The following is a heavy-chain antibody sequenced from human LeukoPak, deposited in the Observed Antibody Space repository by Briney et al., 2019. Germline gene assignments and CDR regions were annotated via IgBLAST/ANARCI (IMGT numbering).Heavy chain of an antibody. CDR2: ISGSGGST. CDR3: AKGQHDYGDLWDY. CDR1: GFTFSSYA. Sequence: GGSLRLSCAASGFTFSSYAMSWVRQAPGKGLEWVSAISGSGGSTYYADSVKGRFTISRDNSKNTLYLQTNSLRAEDTAVYYCAKGQHDYGDLWDYWGQGTLVTVSS. J-gene: IGHJ4*02. D-gene: IGHD4-17*01. V-gene: IGHV3-23*01.